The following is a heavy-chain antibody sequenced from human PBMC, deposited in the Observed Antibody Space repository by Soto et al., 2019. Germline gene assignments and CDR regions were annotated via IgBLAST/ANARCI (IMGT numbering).Heavy chain of an antibody. CDR3: AREGGYCSSTSCYFDY. CDR2: IYSGGST. Sequence: EVQLVESGGGLVQPGGSLRLSCAASGFTVSSNYVSWVRQAPGKGLEWVSVIYSGGSTYYADSVKGRFTISRDNSKNTLYLQMNSLRAEDTAVYYCAREGGYCSSTSCYFDYWGQGTLVTVSS. V-gene: IGHV3-66*01. CDR1: GFTVSSNY. D-gene: IGHD2-2*01. J-gene: IGHJ4*02.